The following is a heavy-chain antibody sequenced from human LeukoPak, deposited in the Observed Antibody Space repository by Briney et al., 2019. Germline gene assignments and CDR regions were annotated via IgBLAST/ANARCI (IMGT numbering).Heavy chain of an antibody. CDR1: GFTVSSNY. Sequence: PGGSLRLSCAASGFTVSSNYMSWVRQAPGKGLEWVSVIYSGGSTYYADSAKRRFTISRDNSKNTLYLKMNTRRAEYRAVYNCATSSSWTLDYWGQGTLVTVPS. CDR3: ATSSSWTLDY. J-gene: IGHJ4*02. CDR2: IYSGGST. V-gene: IGHV3-53*01. D-gene: IGHD6-13*01.